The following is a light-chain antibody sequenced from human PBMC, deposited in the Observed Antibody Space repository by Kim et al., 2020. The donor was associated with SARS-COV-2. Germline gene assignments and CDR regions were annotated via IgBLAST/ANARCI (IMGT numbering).Light chain of an antibody. CDR1: QNIYSN. CDR2: GAS. J-gene: IGKJ1*01. V-gene: IGKV3-15*01. Sequence: EIVMTQSPATLSLSPGERATLSCRARQNIYSNLVWYQLKPGQAPRLLIYGASTRATVIPARFSGSGSGTEFTLTISSLQSEDFAVYYCQQYNNWPRTFGQGTK. CDR3: QQYNNWPRT.